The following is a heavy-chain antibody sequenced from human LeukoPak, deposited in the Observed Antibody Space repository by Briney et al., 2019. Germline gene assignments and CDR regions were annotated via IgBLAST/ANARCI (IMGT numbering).Heavy chain of an antibody. CDR1: GFTVSSNY. J-gene: IGHJ3*02. Sequence: GGSLRLSCAATGFTVSSNYMSWVRQAPGKWLEWVSVIYSGGSTYYADSVKGRFTISRDNSKNTLYLQMNSLRAEDTAVYYCARESVVVTRVNAFDIWGQGTMVTVPS. V-gene: IGHV3-53*01. CDR3: ARESVVVTRVNAFDI. CDR2: IYSGGST. D-gene: IGHD2-21*02.